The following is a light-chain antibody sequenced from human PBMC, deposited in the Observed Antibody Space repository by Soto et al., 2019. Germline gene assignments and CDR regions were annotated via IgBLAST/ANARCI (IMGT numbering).Light chain of an antibody. CDR1: QSVSSY. J-gene: IGKJ1*01. V-gene: IGKV3-11*01. CDR3: QQRSNWPPKWT. Sequence: EIVMTQSPATLSVSPGERATLSCRASQSVSSYLAWYQQKPGQAPRLLIYDASNRATGIPARFSGSGSGTDFTLTISSLEPEDFAVYYCQQRSNWPPKWTFGQGTKVDIK. CDR2: DAS.